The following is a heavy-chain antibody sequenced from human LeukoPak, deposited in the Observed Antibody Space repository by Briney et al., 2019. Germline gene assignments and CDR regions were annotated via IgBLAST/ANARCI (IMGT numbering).Heavy chain of an antibody. CDR3: AKGSNRGVATIDY. Sequence: GGSLRLSCAASGFTFSTYGMHWVRQAPGKGLDWVSVISYDGSDKYYAASVKGRFTISRDNSKNTLFLQMNSLRAEDTAVYYCAKGSNRGVATIDYWGQGTLVTVSS. V-gene: IGHV3-30*18. CDR1: GFTFSTYG. D-gene: IGHD5-12*01. CDR2: ISYDGSDK. J-gene: IGHJ4*02.